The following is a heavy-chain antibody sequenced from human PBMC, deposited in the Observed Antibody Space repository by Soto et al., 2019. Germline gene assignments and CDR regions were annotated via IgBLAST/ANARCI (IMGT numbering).Heavy chain of an antibody. CDR1: GGSINNYY. CDR3: ARQGFGPLHGLVDV. V-gene: IGHV4-59*08. CDR2: IYHSGST. D-gene: IGHD3-10*01. Sequence: PSETLSLTCTVSGGSINNYYWSWIRQPPGKGLEWIGYIYHSGSTNYNPSLKSRITMSVETSKNQFSLKVTSVTATDTAVYYCARQGFGPLHGLVDVWGQGTTVTVSS. J-gene: IGHJ6*02.